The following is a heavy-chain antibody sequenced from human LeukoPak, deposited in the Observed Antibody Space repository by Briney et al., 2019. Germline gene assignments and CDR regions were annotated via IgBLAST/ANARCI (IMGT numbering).Heavy chain of an antibody. CDR2: ISYNGNT. J-gene: IGHJ4*02. V-gene: IGHV4-31*03. CDR1: GGNISSGGYY. Sequence: SETLSLTCTVSGGNISSGGYYWSWIRQHPGKGLEWIGYISYNGNTYYNPSLKTRLTISVDTSQNQFCLNVSSVTAADTAVYYCARGQRRLQDYWGQGTLVTVSS. CDR3: ARGQRRLQDY.